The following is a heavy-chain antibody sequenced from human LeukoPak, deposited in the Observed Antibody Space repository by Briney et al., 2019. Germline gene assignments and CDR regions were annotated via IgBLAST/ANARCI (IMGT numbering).Heavy chain of an antibody. J-gene: IGHJ4*02. Sequence: GGSLRLSCAASGFTFSSYWMSWVRQAPGKGLEWVANIKQDGSEKYYVDSVKGRFTISRDNAKNSLYLQMNSLRAEDTAVYYCARGPDYDFWSGYYYFDYWGQGTLVTVSS. CDR1: GFTFSSYW. V-gene: IGHV3-7*01. CDR2: IKQDGSEK. D-gene: IGHD3-3*01. CDR3: ARGPDYDFWSGYYYFDY.